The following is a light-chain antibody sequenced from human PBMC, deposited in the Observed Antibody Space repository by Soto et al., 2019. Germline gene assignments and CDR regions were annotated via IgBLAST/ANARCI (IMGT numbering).Light chain of an antibody. V-gene: IGKV3-20*01. CDR3: QQYGSSPWT. CDR2: GAS. CDR1: QTIRSNY. Sequence: ETVLTQSPGTLSLSPGERATLSCRASQTIRSNYLAWYRQTPGQAPRLLIYGASNRATGIADRFSGSGSGTDFTLNISILEPEDFALYYCQQYGSSPWTFGQGTKVEIK. J-gene: IGKJ1*01.